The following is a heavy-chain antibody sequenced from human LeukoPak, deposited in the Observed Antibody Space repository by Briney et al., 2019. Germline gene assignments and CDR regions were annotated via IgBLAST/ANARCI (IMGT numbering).Heavy chain of an antibody. J-gene: IGHJ4*02. CDR2: IYTSRST. CDR1: GGSISSYY. D-gene: IGHD2-2*02. Sequence: SETLSFTCTVSGGSISSYYWSWIRQPPGKGLEWIGYIYTSRSTNYNPSLKSRVTISVDTSKNQFSLKLSSVTAADTAVYYCARHVCSSTSCYTYFDYWGQGTLVTVSS. CDR3: ARHVCSSTSCYTYFDY. V-gene: IGHV4-4*09.